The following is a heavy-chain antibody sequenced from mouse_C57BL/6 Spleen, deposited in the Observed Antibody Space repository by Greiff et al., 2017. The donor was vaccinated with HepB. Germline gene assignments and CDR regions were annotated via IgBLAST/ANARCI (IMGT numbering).Heavy chain of an antibody. Sequence: EVQLQQSGPELVKPGDSVKISCKASGYSFTGYFMNWVMQSHGKSLEWIGRINPYNGDTFYNQKFKGKATLTVDKSSSTAHMALRSLTSEDSAVYYGARYDDGRSHWYFDVWGTGTTVTVSS. D-gene: IGHD1-1*01. CDR2: INPYNGDT. V-gene: IGHV1-20*01. J-gene: IGHJ1*03. CDR3: ARYDDGRSHWYFDV. CDR1: GYSFTGYF.